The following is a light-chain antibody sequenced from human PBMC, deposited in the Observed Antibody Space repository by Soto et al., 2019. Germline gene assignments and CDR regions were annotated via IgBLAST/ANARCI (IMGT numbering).Light chain of an antibody. CDR2: ASS. J-gene: IGKJ5*01. Sequence: GDRVAISCRASQGISSYLAWYQQTPGKAPKLLIYASSTLQSGVPSRFSGSGSGTEFTLTIGSLQPEDFATYYCQQLNTFPVTFGQGTLLEIK. V-gene: IGKV1-9*01. CDR1: QGISSY. CDR3: QQLNTFPVT.